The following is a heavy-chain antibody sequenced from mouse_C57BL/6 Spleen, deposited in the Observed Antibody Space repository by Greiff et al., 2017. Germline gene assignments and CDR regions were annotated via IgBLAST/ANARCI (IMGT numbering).Heavy chain of an antibody. V-gene: IGHV1-15*01. Sequence: QVQLQQSGAELVRPGASVTLSCKASGYTFTDYEMHWVKQTPVHGLEWIGAIDPETGGTAYNQKFKGKAILTADKSSSTAYMELRSLTSEDSAVYYCTRFYYYGSYYYAMDYWGQGTSVTVSS. D-gene: IGHD1-1*01. J-gene: IGHJ4*01. CDR1: GYTFTDYE. CDR2: IDPETGGT. CDR3: TRFYYYGSYYYAMDY.